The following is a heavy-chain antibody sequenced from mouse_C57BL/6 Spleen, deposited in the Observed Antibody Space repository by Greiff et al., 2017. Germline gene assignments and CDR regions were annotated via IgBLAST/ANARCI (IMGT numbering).Heavy chain of an antibody. CDR1: GYSFTGYY. J-gene: IGHJ2*01. V-gene: IGHV1-42*01. Sequence: EVKLQESGPELVKPGASVKISCKASGYSFTGYYMNWVKQSPEKSLEWIGEINPSTGGTTYNQKFKAKATLTVDKSSSTAYMQLKSLTSEDSAVYYCARNAITTGGYIDYWGQGTTLTVSS. CDR3: ARNAITTGGYIDY. D-gene: IGHD1-1*01. CDR2: INPSTGGT.